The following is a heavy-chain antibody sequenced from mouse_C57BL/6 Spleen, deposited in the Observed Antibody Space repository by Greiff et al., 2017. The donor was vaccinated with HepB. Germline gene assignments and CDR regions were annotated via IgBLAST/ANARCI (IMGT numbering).Heavy chain of an antibody. CDR3: ARGTTVVAPGYFDV. D-gene: IGHD1-1*01. J-gene: IGHJ1*03. V-gene: IGHV1-64*01. Sequence: QVQLQQPGAELVKPGASVKLSCKASGYTFTSYWMHWVKQRPGHGLEWIGMIHPHSGSTNYNEKFKSKATLTVDKSSSTAYMQLSSLTSEDAAVYYCARGTTVVAPGYFDVWGTGTTVTVAS. CDR2: IHPHSGST. CDR1: GYTFTSYW.